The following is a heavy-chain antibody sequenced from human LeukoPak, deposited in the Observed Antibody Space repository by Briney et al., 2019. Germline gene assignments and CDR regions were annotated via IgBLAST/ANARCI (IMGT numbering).Heavy chain of an antibody. J-gene: IGHJ1*01. CDR1: GFTFSNYN. CDR3: ARDPPSFQY. V-gene: IGHV3-21*01. Sequence: GGSLRFSCAASGFTFSNYNMNWVRQAPGKGLEWVSTISSSRSSYIYYADSVKGRFTISRDNAKNSLYLQMNSLRAEDTAVYYCARDPPSFQYWGQGTLVTVSA. CDR2: ISSSRSSYI.